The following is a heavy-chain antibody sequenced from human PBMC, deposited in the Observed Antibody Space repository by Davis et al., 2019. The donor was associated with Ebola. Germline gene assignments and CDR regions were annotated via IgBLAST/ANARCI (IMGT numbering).Heavy chain of an antibody. J-gene: IGHJ6*02. CDR1: GYTFTGYY. V-gene: IGHV1-2*02. Sequence: ASVTVSCKASGYTFTGYYMHWVRQAPGQGLEWMGWINPNSGGTNYAQKFQGRVTMTRDTSISTAYMELSRLRSDDTAVYYCARLRVVPAAIPYGMDVWGQGTTVTVSS. D-gene: IGHD2-2*01. CDR3: ARLRVVPAAIPYGMDV. CDR2: INPNSGGT.